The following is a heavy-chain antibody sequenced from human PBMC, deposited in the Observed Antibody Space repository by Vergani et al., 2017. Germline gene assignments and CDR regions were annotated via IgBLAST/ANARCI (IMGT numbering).Heavy chain of an antibody. D-gene: IGHD3-16*01. Sequence: EVQLLESGGGLVQPGGSLRLSCAASGFTFSSYSMNWVRQAPGKGLEWVSYISSSSSTIYYADSVKGRFTISRDNAKNSLYLQMNSLRAEDTAVYYCARDRRGGLFDYWGQGTLVTVSS. J-gene: IGHJ4*02. CDR2: ISSSSSTI. V-gene: IGHV3-48*01. CDR1: GFTFSSYS. CDR3: ARDRRGGLFDY.